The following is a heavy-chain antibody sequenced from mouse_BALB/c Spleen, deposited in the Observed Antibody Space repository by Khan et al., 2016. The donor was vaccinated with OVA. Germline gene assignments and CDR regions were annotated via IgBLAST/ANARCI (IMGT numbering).Heavy chain of an antibody. CDR3: TREGICGSWSLSV. D-gene: IGHD6-1*01. J-gene: IGHJ1*01. Sequence: EVELVESGGGLVKPGGSLKLSCAASGFSFSSYTMSWFRQSPEKRLEWVANISSCSTYTYYPDTVQGRFTISRDNAKNTLYLQMSSLKSEDPAMYYCTREGICGSWSLSVWGAGTTDTVSA. CDR1: GFSFSSYT. CDR2: ISSCSTYT. V-gene: IGHV5-6-4*01.